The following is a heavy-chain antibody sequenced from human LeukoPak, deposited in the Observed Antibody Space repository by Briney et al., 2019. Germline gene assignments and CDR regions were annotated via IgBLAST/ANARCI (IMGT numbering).Heavy chain of an antibody. V-gene: IGHV4-34*01. CDR1: GGSFSGYY. D-gene: IGHD6-6*01. CDR2: INHSGST. CDR3: ARAQDLAAPWYFDL. J-gene: IGHJ2*01. Sequence: SQTLSLTCTVHGGSFSGYYRSWIRQPPGKGLEWIGEINHSGSTNYNPSLKSRVTISVDTSKNQFSLKLSSVTAADTAVYYCARAQDLAAPWYFDLWGRGTLVTVSS.